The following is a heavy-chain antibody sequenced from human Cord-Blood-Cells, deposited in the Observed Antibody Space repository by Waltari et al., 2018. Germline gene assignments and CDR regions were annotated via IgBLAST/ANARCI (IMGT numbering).Heavy chain of an antibody. J-gene: IGHJ4*02. CDR3: ARARITDYGDYYFDY. V-gene: IGHV3-33*01. D-gene: IGHD4-17*01. CDR2: IWYDGGNK. Sequence: QVQLVESGGDVVQPGRSLRLSCAASGFTFSSYGMHWVRQAPGKGLEGVAVIWYDGGNKYYAAAVKGRFTISRDNSKNTLYLQMNSLRAEDTAVYYCARARITDYGDYYFDYWGQGTLVTVSS. CDR1: GFTFSSYG.